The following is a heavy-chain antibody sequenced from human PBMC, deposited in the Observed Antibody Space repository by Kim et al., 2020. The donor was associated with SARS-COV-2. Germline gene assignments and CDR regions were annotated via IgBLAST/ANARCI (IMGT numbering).Heavy chain of an antibody. J-gene: IGHJ4*02. V-gene: IGHV3-53*01. Sequence: GGSLRLSCAASGFTVSSNYMSWVRQAPGKGLEWVSVIYSGGSTYYADSVKGRFTISRDNSKNTLYLQMNSLRAEDTAVYYCAGNPYYYGSGSLVGWGQGTLVTVSS. CDR3: AGNPYYYGSGSLVG. CDR2: IYSGGST. D-gene: IGHD3-10*01. CDR1: GFTVSSNY.